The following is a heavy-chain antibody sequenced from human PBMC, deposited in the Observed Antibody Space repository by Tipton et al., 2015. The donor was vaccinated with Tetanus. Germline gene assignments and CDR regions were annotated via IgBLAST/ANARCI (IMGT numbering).Heavy chain of an antibody. CDR3: ARANNDFPKRGPFDY. D-gene: IGHD3-3*01. CDR1: GASFSDYY. J-gene: IGHJ4*02. Sequence: AGLVKPSETLSLTCAVYGASFSDYYWSWIRQAPGKGLEWIGYVHYSGRTNKSPSLKSRVTLSIDRSKNQFSLSLTSVTAADTAVYYCARANNDFPKRGPFDYWGQGARVIVSS. V-gene: IGHV4-34*11. CDR2: VHYSGRT.